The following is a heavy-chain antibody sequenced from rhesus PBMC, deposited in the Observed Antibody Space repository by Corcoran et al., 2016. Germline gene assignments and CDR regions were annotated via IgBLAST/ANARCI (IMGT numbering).Heavy chain of an antibody. J-gene: IGHJ4*01. CDR1: GGSISSSNW. V-gene: IGHV4-65*01. Sequence: QVQLQESGPGLVKPSETLSLTCAVSGGSISSSNWWSWIRQPPGKGLEWIGYISGSSGSTYYNPSRKSRVTISTDTSKNQFSLKLSSVTAADTAVYYCARGSYYSGSSDYWGQGVLVTVSS. CDR3: ARGSYYSGSSDY. D-gene: IGHD3-16*01. CDR2: ISGSSGST.